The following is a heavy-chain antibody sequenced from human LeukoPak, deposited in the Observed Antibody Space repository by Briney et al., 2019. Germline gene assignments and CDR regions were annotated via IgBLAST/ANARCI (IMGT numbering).Heavy chain of an antibody. Sequence: GASVKVSCKASGYTFTGYYIHWVRQAPGQGLEWMGWINPKSGGTNYAQKFQGRVTMTTDMSMSTAYMELSRLTSDDTAVYYCARAGGRSWFDPWGQGTLVTVSS. CDR3: ARAGGRSWFDP. V-gene: IGHV1-2*02. J-gene: IGHJ5*02. CDR1: GYTFTGYY. CDR2: INPKSGGT.